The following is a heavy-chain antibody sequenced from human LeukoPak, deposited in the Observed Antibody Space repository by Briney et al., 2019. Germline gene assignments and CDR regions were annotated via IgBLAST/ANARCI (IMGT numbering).Heavy chain of an antibody. Sequence: GGSLTLSCAASGFTFSSYAMGWVRQSPGGGVEWFSPMSGRCGSTYYADSVKCLFTISRDNSENTLYLQMKTLRAEHRAVYFCAKGGVNYYYYYMDVWRKGTRVTVSS. J-gene: IGHJ6*03. CDR2: MSGRCGST. V-gene: IGHV3-23*01. CDR1: GFTFSSYA. D-gene: IGHD3-3*01. CDR3: AKGGVNYYYYYMDV.